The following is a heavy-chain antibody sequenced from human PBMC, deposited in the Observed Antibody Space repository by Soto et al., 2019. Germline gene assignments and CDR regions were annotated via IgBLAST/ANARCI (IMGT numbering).Heavy chain of an antibody. D-gene: IGHD6-19*01. J-gene: IGHJ4*02. Sequence: QVQLVQSGAEVKEPGSSVKVSCKASGGTFSTYAYSWVRQAPGQGLEWMAGIMPIFGSANYAQKFQGRVTITADESTITAYMELSSLRSDDTAVYYCARGTSIAVHSCLEYWGQGTLVTFSS. CDR1: GGTFSTYA. CDR3: ARGTSIAVHSCLEY. CDR2: IMPIFGSA. V-gene: IGHV1-69*01.